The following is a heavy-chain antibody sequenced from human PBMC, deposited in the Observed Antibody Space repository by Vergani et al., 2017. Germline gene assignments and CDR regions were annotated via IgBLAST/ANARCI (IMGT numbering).Heavy chain of an antibody. Sequence: QVQLQQWGAGLLKPSETLSLTCAVYGGSFSGYYWSWIRQPPGKGLEWIGEINHSGSTNYNPSLKSRVTISVDTSKNQFSLKLSSVTAAATAVDYCAGGVCSSGYHPPHWFDPWGQGSLVTVSS. J-gene: IGHJ5*02. D-gene: IGHD3-22*01. CDR3: AGGVCSSGYHPPHWFDP. CDR2: INHSGST. CDR1: GGSFSGYY. V-gene: IGHV4-34*01.